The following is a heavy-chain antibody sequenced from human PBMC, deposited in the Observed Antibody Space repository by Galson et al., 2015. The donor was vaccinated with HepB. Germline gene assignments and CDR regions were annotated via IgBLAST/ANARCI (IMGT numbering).Heavy chain of an antibody. CDR3: ARTVYFYGSGMYAFDI. J-gene: IGHJ3*02. D-gene: IGHD3-10*01. CDR2: FYSSGST. V-gene: IGHV4-4*07. CDR1: GGSISSYY. Sequence: ETLSLTCTVSGGSISSYYWSWIRQPAGKGLEWIGRFYSSGSTNYSPSLKSRVTMSVDSSKNHFSLKLSSVTAADTAVYYCARTVYFYGSGMYAFDIWGQGTMVTVSS.